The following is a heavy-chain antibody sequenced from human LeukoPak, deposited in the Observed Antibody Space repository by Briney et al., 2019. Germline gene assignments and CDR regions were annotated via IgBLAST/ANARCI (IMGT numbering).Heavy chain of an antibody. D-gene: IGHD3-16*02. Sequence: ASVKVSCKASGYTFISYDINWVRQATGQGLEWMGWMNPNSGNTGYAQKFQGRVTMTRDTSISTAYMELSSLRSEDTAVYYCATGITFRGLIATDWGQGTLVTVSS. CDR2: MNPNSGNT. J-gene: IGHJ4*02. CDR3: ATGITFRGLIATD. CDR1: GYTFISYD. V-gene: IGHV1-8*01.